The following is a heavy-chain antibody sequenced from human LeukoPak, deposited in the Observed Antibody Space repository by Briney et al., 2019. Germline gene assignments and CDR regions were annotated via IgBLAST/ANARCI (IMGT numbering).Heavy chain of an antibody. CDR2: INPSGGST. CDR3: ARLYCSSTSCSKGGFDY. J-gene: IGHJ4*02. D-gene: IGHD2-2*01. CDR1: EYTFTSYA. Sequence: ASVKVSCKASEYTFTSYAMHWVRQAPGQGLEWMGIINPSGGSTSYARKFQGRVTMTRDTSTSTVYMELSSLRSEDTAVYYCARLYCSSTSCSKGGFDYWGQGTLVTVSS. V-gene: IGHV1-46*01.